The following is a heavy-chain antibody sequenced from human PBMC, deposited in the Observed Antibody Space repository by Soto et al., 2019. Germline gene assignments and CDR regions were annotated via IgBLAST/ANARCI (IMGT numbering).Heavy chain of an antibody. Sequence: EVQLVESGGGLVQPGGSLRLSCAASGFTFSSYSMNWVRQAPGKGLEWVSYISSSSSTIYYADSVKGRFTISRDNAKNSLYLQMNSLRAEDTAVYYCARVPRAGSWSGYFWGPYFDYWGQGTLVTVSS. CDR1: GFTFSSYS. J-gene: IGHJ4*02. D-gene: IGHD3-3*01. V-gene: IGHV3-48*01. CDR2: ISSSSSTI. CDR3: ARVPRAGSWSGYFWGPYFDY.